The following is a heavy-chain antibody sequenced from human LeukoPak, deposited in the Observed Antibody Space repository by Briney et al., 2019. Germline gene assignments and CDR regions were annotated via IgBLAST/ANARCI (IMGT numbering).Heavy chain of an antibody. CDR3: ARLDEEDGYRPFDY. J-gene: IGHJ4*02. CDR2: IYYSGST. CDR1: GFTVSSNY. V-gene: IGHV4-59*08. Sequence: GSLRLSCAASGFTVSSNYMSWIRQPPGKGLEWIGYIYYSGSTNYNPSLKSRVTISVDTSKNQFSLKLSSVTAADTAVYYCARLDEEDGYRPFDYWGQGTLVTVSS. D-gene: IGHD5-24*01.